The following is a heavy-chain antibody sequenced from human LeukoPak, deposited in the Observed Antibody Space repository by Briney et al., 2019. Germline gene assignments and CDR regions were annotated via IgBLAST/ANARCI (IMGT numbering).Heavy chain of an antibody. Sequence: ASVKVSCKASGYTFTGYYMHWVRQATGQGLEWMGWMNPNSGNTGYAQKFQGRVTITRNTSISTAYMELSSLRSEDTAVYYCARGAYYDFWSGYSNWFDPWGQGTLVTVSS. CDR2: MNPNSGNT. CDR3: ARGAYYDFWSGYSNWFDP. CDR1: GYTFTGYY. V-gene: IGHV1-8*03. D-gene: IGHD3-3*01. J-gene: IGHJ5*02.